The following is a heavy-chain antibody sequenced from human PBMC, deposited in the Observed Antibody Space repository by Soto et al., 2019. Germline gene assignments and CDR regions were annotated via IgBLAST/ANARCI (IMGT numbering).Heavy chain of an antibody. CDR2: IYAGGST. D-gene: IGHD3-10*01. CDR1: GFTVSSNY. Sequence: GSLRLSCAASGFTVSSNYMSWVRQAPGKGLEWVSVIYAGGSTHYADSVEGRFTISRDNSKNTLYLQMNSLRAADTAVYYCARPGNYGSGSYLYYLDYWGQGTLVTVSS. CDR3: ARPGNYGSGSYLYYLDY. J-gene: IGHJ4*02. V-gene: IGHV3-66*04.